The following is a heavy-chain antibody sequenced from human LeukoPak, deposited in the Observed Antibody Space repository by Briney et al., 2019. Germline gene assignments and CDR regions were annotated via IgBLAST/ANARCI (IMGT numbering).Heavy chain of an antibody. CDR3: ARRPRYCSGGSCYSWAY. D-gene: IGHD2-15*01. Sequence: PSETLSLTCAVYGGSFSGYYWSWIRQPPGKGLEWIGEINHSGSTNYNPSLKSRVTISVDTSKNQFSLKLSSVTAADTAVYYCARRPRYCSGGSCYSWAYWGQGTLVTVSS. J-gene: IGHJ4*02. V-gene: IGHV4-34*01. CDR2: INHSGST. CDR1: GGSFSGYY.